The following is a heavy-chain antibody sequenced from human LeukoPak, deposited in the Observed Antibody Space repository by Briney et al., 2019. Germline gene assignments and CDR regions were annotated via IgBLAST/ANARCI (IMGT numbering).Heavy chain of an antibody. CDR1: GGTFTDYA. V-gene: IGHV1-69*13. J-gene: IGHJ4*02. D-gene: IGHD6-13*01. Sequence: ASVKVSCKASGGTFTDYAISWVRQAPGQGLEWMGGIIPIFGSAIYAQKFQGRVTITADESTSTAYMDLSTLRSEDTAVYYCASSRAAAGHFDYWGQGTLVTVSS. CDR3: ASSRAAAGHFDY. CDR2: IIPIFGSA.